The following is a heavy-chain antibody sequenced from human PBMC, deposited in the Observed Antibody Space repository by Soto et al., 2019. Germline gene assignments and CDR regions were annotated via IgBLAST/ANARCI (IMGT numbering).Heavy chain of an antibody. Sequence: QVQLQESGPGLVKPSETLSLTCTVSGGSISSYYWSWIRQHPGKGLEWIGYIYYSGSTNYNPSLKRRFTISVDTSKNQFSLKLSSVTAADTAVYYCARAPSIAAAGMNYYYGMDVWGQGTTVTVSS. CDR3: ARAPSIAAAGMNYYYGMDV. V-gene: IGHV4-59*01. CDR1: GGSISSYY. D-gene: IGHD6-13*01. CDR2: IYYSGST. J-gene: IGHJ6*02.